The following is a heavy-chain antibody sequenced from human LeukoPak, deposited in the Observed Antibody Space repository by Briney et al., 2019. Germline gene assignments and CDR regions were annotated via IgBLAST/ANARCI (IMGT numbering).Heavy chain of an antibody. CDR2: INPNSGGT. CDR1: GYTFTGYY. J-gene: IGHJ4*02. D-gene: IGHD2-2*01. V-gene: IGHV1-2*04. Sequence: ASVTVSCKASGYTFTGYYMHWVRQAPGQGLEWMGWINPNSGGTNYAQKFQGWVTMTRDTSISAAYMELSRLRSDDTAVYYCARAASIVVVPAAMSFDYWDQGTLVTVSS. CDR3: ARAASIVVVPAAMSFDY.